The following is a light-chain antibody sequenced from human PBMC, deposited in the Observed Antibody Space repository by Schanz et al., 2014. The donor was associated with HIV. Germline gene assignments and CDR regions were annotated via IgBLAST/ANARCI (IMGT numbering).Light chain of an antibody. J-gene: IGLJ3*02. CDR1: SSDVGGYNY. CDR3: SSFRDTNTVV. V-gene: IGLV2-14*03. Sequence: QSALTQPASVSGSPGQSITISCTGTSSDVGGYNYVSWYQQHPGKAPKLMIYDVSNRPSGISSRFSGSKSGNTAYLTISGLLAEDEADYYCSSFRDTNTVVFGGGTKLTV. CDR2: DVS.